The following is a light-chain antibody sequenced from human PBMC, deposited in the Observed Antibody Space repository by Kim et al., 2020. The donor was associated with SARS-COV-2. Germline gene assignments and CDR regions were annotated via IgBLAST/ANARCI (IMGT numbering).Light chain of an antibody. J-gene: IGLJ3*02. V-gene: IGLV3-1*01. CDR1: KLGDKY. CDR3: QAWDNNIPV. Sequence: SYELTQPPSLSVSPGQTVTITCSGDKLGDKYVSWYYRKPGQSPVLVMYADRKRPSGIPERFSGSNSGNTATLTISGTQGMDEADYYCQAWDNNIPVFGGGTKLTVL. CDR2: ADR.